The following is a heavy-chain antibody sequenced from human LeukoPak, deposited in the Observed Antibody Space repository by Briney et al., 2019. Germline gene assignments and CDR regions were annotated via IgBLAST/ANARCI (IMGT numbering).Heavy chain of an antibody. D-gene: IGHD6-13*01. CDR3: AKLAAAGSEGFDY. Sequence: GESLKISCEGSGYSFASYWIGWVRQMPGKGLEWMGIIYPGDSDTRYSPSFQGQVTISADKSIATAYLQWSSLKASDTAMYYCAKLAAAGSEGFDYWGQGTLVTVSS. J-gene: IGHJ4*02. CDR2: IYPGDSDT. CDR1: GYSFASYW. V-gene: IGHV5-51*01.